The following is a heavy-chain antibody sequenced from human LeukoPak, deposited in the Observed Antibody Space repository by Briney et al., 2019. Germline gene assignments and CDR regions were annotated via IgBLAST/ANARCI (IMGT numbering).Heavy chain of an antibody. CDR2: ISTSSDQR. Sequence: ASVKVSCKASGYTFTSFGIAWVRQAPGQGLEWVGWISTSSDQRRYAHMLQDRVTMTTDTSTSTAYMELRSLRPDDAGVYYCARDTNWQRDYWGQGTLVTVSS. V-gene: IGHV1-18*01. D-gene: IGHD6-25*01. J-gene: IGHJ4*02. CDR3: ARDTNWQRDY. CDR1: GYTFTSFG.